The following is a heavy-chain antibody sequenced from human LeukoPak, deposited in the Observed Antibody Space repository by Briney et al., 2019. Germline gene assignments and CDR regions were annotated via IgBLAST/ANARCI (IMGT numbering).Heavy chain of an antibody. Sequence: PGGSLRLSCAASGFAFSTYGMHWVRQAPGKGLEWVAYIQYDGRNKQYADSVKGRFTISRDNSKNTLYLQMNMLKADDTALYYCAKKKAGNSDRFDSWGQGTLLTVSS. J-gene: IGHJ4*02. CDR3: AKKKAGNSDRFDS. CDR2: IQYDGRNK. D-gene: IGHD2/OR15-2a*01. CDR1: GFAFSTYG. V-gene: IGHV3-30*02.